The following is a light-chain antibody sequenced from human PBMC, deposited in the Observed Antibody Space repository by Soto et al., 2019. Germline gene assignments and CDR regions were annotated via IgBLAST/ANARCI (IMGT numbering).Light chain of an antibody. CDR1: TGAVTSTSF. Sequence: VENQEPSLPVSQGGTVTLTCASSTGAVTSTSFPNRFQHRPGQPPRALICRTSNRLSWAPARFSGSLLGDRAALIVSGAQPEDEAEYYCLLYDGGVWVFGGGTQLTVL. CDR3: LLYDGGVWV. CDR2: RTS. V-gene: IGLV7-43*01. J-gene: IGLJ3*02.